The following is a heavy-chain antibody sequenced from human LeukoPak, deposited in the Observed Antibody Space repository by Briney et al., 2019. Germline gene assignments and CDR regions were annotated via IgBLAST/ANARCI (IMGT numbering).Heavy chain of an antibody. D-gene: IGHD3-22*01. V-gene: IGHV4-59*01. CDR1: GGSIGSYY. J-gene: IGHJ3*02. CDR2: IYYSGST. Sequence: PSETLSLTCTVSGGSIGSYYWSWIRQPPGKGLEWTGYIYYSGSTNYNPSLKSRVTISVDTSKNQFSLKLSSVTAADTAVYYCAREPIYYYDSSGKDAFDIWGQGTMVTVSS. CDR3: AREPIYYYDSSGKDAFDI.